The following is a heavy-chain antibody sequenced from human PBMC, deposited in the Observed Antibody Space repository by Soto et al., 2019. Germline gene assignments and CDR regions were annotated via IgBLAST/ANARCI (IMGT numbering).Heavy chain of an antibody. CDR3: ARGGDYVGGSYFWFDP. J-gene: IGHJ5*02. D-gene: IGHD3-16*01. Sequence: EVQLVESGGGLVQPGGSLRLSCAASGFTFSSYSMNWVRQAPGKGLEWVSYISSSSSTIYYADSVKGRFTISRDNAKNSLYLQMNSLRDEDTAVYYCARGGDYVGGSYFWFDPWGQGTLVTVSS. CDR1: GFTFSSYS. V-gene: IGHV3-48*02. CDR2: ISSSSSTI.